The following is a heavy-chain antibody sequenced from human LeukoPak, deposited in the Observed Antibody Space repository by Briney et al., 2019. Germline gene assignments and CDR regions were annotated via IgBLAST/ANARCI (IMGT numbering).Heavy chain of an antibody. Sequence: GASLRLSCAASGFTFSSYAMGWVRQAPGKGLEWVSAIGGSGGSTYYADSVKARFTISRDNSKNTLYLQMNSLRAEDTAVYYCAKGQLVANWNDRRQGAFDIWGQGTMVTVSS. D-gene: IGHD1-1*01. J-gene: IGHJ3*02. CDR1: GFTFSSYA. V-gene: IGHV3-23*01. CDR2: IGGSGGST. CDR3: AKGQLVANWNDRRQGAFDI.